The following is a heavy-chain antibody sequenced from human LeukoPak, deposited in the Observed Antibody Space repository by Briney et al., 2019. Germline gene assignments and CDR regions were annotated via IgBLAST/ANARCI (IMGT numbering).Heavy chain of an antibody. CDR1: GFTFSSYG. V-gene: IGHV3-30*03. Sequence: GRSLRLSCAASGFTFSSYGMHWVRQAPGKGLEWVAVISYDGSNKYYADSVKGRFTISRDNSKNTLYLQTSGLRAEDTAVYYCASENERPDAFDIWGQGTMVTVSS. CDR2: ISYDGSNK. J-gene: IGHJ3*02. CDR3: ASENERPDAFDI.